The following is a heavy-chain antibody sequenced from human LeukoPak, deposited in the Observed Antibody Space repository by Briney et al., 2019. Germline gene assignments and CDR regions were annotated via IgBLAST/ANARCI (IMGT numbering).Heavy chain of an antibody. CDR3: ARAVAAAGTGGDY. CDR1: GYTFTGYY. Sequence: SVKVSCKASGYTFTGYYMHWVRQAPGQGLEWMGIINPSGGSTSYAQKFQGRVTMTRDMSTSTVYMELSSLRSEDTAVYYCARAVAAAGTGGDYWGQGTLVTASS. V-gene: IGHV1-46*01. J-gene: IGHJ4*02. D-gene: IGHD6-13*01. CDR2: INPSGGST.